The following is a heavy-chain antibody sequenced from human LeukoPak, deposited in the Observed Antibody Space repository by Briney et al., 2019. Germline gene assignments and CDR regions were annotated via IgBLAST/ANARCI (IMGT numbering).Heavy chain of an antibody. CDR1: GYTFTGYY. CDR2: INPNSGGT. Sequence: GASVKVSCKASGYTFTGYYMHWVRQAPGQGLEWMGWINPNSGGTNYAQKFQGRVTMTRDTSISTAYMELSSLRSEDTAVYYCARGVEEVWWLPLVYYYLDVWGKGTTVTISS. V-gene: IGHV1-2*02. J-gene: IGHJ6*03. CDR3: ARGVEEVWWLPLVYYYLDV. D-gene: IGHD5-12*01.